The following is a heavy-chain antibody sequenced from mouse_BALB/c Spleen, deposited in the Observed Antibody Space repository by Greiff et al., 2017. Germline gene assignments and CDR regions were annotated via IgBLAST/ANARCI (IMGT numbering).Heavy chain of an antibody. V-gene: IGHV5-6-5*01. Sequence: DVKLVESGGGLVKPGGSLKLSCAASGFTFSSYAMSWVRQTPEKRLEWVASISSGGSTYYPDSVKGRFTISRDNARNILYLQMSSLRSGDTAMYYCARGRDTTVVGYWRRGTTLTVSS. J-gene: IGHJ2*01. CDR3: ARGRDTTVVGY. CDR1: GFTFSSYA. D-gene: IGHD1-1*01. CDR2: ISSGGST.